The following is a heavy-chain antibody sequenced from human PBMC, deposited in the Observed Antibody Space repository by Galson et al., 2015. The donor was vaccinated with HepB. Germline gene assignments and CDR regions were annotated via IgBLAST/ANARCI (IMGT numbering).Heavy chain of an antibody. CDR1: GFTFSNTW. CDR2: IRSKAAGGTT. J-gene: IGHJ4*02. Sequence: SLRLSCAASGFTFSNTWMNWVRQVPGKGLEWVGRIRSKAAGGTTDFAAPVKGRFTISRDDSKNMLYLEMNSLKSEDTAVYYCATGRGIPGPNNYCDDWGQGTLVTVSS. CDR3: ATGRGIPGPNNYCDD. V-gene: IGHV3-15*01. D-gene: IGHD2-21*01.